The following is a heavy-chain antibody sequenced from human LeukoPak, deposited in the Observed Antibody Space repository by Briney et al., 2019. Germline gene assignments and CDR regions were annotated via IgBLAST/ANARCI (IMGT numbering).Heavy chain of an antibody. J-gene: IGHJ5*02. CDR3: ARGDASTGYSNSFYPTWFDP. CDR2: IDDNGGT. Sequence: SETLSLTCTVSGGSISNNYWTWIRQPPGQGLEWIGNIDDNGGTNYNPSLKSRVTISLDTSKNQFSLKLTSVTAADTAVYYCARGDASTGYSNSFYPTWFDPWGQGTLVIVSS. D-gene: IGHD6-13*01. V-gene: IGHV4-59*01. CDR1: GGSISNNY.